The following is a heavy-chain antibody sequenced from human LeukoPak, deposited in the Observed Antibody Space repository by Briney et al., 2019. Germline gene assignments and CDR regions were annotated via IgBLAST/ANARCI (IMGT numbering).Heavy chain of an antibody. CDR3: ARLWGLLWFGELYWFDP. D-gene: IGHD3-10*01. CDR2: ISAYNGNT. Sequence: ASVKVSCKASGYTFTSYGISWVRQAPGQGLEWMGWISAYNGNTNYAQKLQGRVTMTTDTSTSTAYMELRSLRSDDTAVYYCARLWGLLWFGELYWFDPWGQGTLDTVSS. CDR1: GYTFTSYG. V-gene: IGHV1-18*04. J-gene: IGHJ5*02.